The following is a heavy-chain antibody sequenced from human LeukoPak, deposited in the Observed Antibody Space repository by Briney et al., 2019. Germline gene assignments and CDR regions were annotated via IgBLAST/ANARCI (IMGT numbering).Heavy chain of an antibody. D-gene: IGHD6-13*01. Sequence: ASVKVSCKASGGTFSSYAISWVRQAPGQGLEWMGRIIPILGIANYAQKFQGRVTITADKSTSTAYMELSSLRSEDTAVYYCARDSSQGAKEYYFDYWGQGTLVTVSS. V-gene: IGHV1-69*04. CDR2: IIPILGIA. CDR3: ARDSSQGAKEYYFDY. CDR1: GGTFSSYA. J-gene: IGHJ4*02.